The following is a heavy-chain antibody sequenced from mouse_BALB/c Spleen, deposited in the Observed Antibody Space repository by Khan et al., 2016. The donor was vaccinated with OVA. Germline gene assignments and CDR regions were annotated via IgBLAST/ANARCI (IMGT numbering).Heavy chain of an antibody. Sequence: LEESGPELMKPGASVKISCKASGYSFTTYYMHWVKQSHGKSLEWIGYIDPFNGGNDYNQKFKGKATLTVDKSSSTAYMHLISLTSEDSAFYYCARRTFDYWCQGTLVTVSA. J-gene: IGHJ3*01. CDR1: GYSFTTYY. CDR2: IDPFNGGN. V-gene: IGHV1S135*01. D-gene: IGHD3-3*01. CDR3: ARRTFDY.